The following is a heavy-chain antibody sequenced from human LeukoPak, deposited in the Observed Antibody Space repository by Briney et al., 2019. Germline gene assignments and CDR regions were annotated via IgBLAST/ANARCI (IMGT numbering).Heavy chain of an antibody. CDR3: AVSLPGGVYGDYEAKWFDP. CDR1: GYSFTSYW. V-gene: IGHV5-51*07. D-gene: IGHD4-17*01. J-gene: IGHJ5*02. Sequence: GESLKISCKGSGYSFTSYWIGWVHQMPGKGLERMGIIYPGDSDTRYSPSFQGQVTISADKSISTAYLQWSSLKASDTAMYYCAVSLPGGVYGDYEAKWFDPWGQGTLVTVSS. CDR2: IYPGDSDT.